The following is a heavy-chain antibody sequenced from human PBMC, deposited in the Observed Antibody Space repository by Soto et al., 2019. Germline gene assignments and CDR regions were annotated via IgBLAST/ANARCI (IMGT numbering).Heavy chain of an antibody. Sequence: QAQLHESGPGLVQPSETLSLSCTVSGAAVHSTYWSWIRQSPGKGLEWIGYIDHLGTTNYNPSLKSRVTISSDTPKNQFSLRLSSVTAVDTAVYYCATGGGWLPDTWGQGTLVTVSS. V-gene: IGHV4-59*02. J-gene: IGHJ4*02. D-gene: IGHD5-12*01. CDR1: GAAVHSTY. CDR2: IDHLGTT. CDR3: ATGGGWLPDT.